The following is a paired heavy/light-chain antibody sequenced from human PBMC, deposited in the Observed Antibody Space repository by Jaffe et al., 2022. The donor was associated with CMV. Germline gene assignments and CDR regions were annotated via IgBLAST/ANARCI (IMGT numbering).Heavy chain of an antibody. CDR3: ARGDYGDYAGLLLYYGMDV. J-gene: IGHJ6*02. CDR1: GGSISSYY. V-gene: IGHV4-59*01. CDR2: IYYSGST. D-gene: IGHD4-17*01. Sequence: QVQLQESGPGLVKPSETLSLTCTVSGGSISSYYWSWIRQPPGKGLEWIGYIYYSGSTNYNPSLKSRVTISVDTSKNQFSLKLSSVTAADTAVYYCARGDYGDYAGLLLYYGMDVWGQGTTVTVSS.
Light chain of an antibody. CDR1: ALPKQY. J-gene: IGLJ2*01. V-gene: IGLV3-25*03. Sequence: SYELTQPPSVSVSPGQTARITCSGDALPKQYAYWYQQKPGQAPVLVIYKDSERPSGIPERFSGSSSGTTVTLTISGVQAEDEADYYCQSADSSGTSPGLVVFGGGTKLTVL. CDR3: QSADSSGTSPGLVV. CDR2: KDS.